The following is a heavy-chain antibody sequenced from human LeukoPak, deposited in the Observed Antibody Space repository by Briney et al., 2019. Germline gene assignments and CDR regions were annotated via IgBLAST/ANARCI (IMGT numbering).Heavy chain of an antibody. V-gene: IGHV4-38-2*02. CDR2: IYRSGST. D-gene: IGHD5-12*01. CDR3: ARYSVATNFDY. Sequence: SETLSLTCTVSSYSTSSGYYWGWIRQPPGQGLEWIGSIYRSGSTYYNSSLKSRVTMSVDTSKNQFSLKLSSVTAADTAVYYCARYSVATNFDYWGQGTLVTVSS. CDR1: SYSTSSGYY. J-gene: IGHJ4*02.